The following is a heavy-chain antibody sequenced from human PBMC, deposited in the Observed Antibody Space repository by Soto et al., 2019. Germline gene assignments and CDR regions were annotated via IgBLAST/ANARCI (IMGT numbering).Heavy chain of an antibody. CDR2: ISSSSSTI. CDR3: ARDLWFGGRNWFDP. Sequence: EVQLVESGGGLVQPGGPLRLSCAASGFIFSTYSMNWVRQAPGKGLEWVSYISSSSSTIYYADSVKGRFTISRDNAKNSLYLQMNSLRAEDTAVYYCARDLWFGGRNWFDPWGQGTLVTVSS. J-gene: IGHJ5*02. D-gene: IGHD3-10*01. CDR1: GFIFSTYS. V-gene: IGHV3-48*01.